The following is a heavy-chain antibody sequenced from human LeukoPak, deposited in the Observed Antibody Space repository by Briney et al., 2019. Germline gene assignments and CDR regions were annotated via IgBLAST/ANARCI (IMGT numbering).Heavy chain of an antibody. CDR3: ARRGSTTSLDF. J-gene: IGHJ4*02. V-gene: IGHV2-5*02. D-gene: IGHD1-1*01. Sequence: SGPTLVNPTQTLTLTCTFSGFSLSTSGVGVGWIRQPPGKALEWLALIFWDDDKRYSPSLESRLTITKDTSKKQVVLTMTNMDPVDTATYYCARRGSTTSLDFWGQGTLVTVSS. CDR2: IFWDDDK. CDR1: GFSLSTSGVG.